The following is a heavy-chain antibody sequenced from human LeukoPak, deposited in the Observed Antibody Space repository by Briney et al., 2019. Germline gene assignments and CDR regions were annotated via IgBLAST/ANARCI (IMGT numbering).Heavy chain of an antibody. CDR1: GFTFDDYT. V-gene: IGHV3-43*01. D-gene: IGHD2-2*01. CDR3: AKFGTNAPFDY. CDR2: ISWDDGST. Sequence: GGSLRLSCAASGFTFDDYTMHWVRQVPGKGLEWVSLISWDDGSTYYADSVKGRFTISRDNSKYSLYLQMNSLRTEDTALYYCAKFGTNAPFDYWGQGTLVTVSS. J-gene: IGHJ4*02.